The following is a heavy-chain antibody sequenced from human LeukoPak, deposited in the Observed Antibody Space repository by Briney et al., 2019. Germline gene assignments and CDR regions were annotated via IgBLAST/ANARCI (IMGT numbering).Heavy chain of an antibody. J-gene: IGHJ5*02. CDR3: ARDALRSDWFDP. V-gene: IGHV4-39*07. CDR1: GGSISSRRYS. Sequence: SETLSLTCSVSGGSISSRRYSWGWIRETPGKGLEGIRIIDFSGTTYYSSYLKSRITISVDTSKNKFSLRLSSVTAADTAVYYCARDALRSDWFDPWGQGTLVIVSS. CDR2: IDFSGTT.